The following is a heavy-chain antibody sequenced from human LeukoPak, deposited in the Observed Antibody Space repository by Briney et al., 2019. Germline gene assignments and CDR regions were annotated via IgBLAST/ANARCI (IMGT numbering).Heavy chain of an antibody. Sequence: GGSLRLSCAASGFTFSSYAMSWVRQAPGKGLEWVSAISGSGGSTYYADSVKGRFTISRDNAKNSLYLQMNSLRAEDTAVYYCARERPPWGGLLDYWGQGTLVTVSS. D-gene: IGHD3-16*01. CDR2: ISGSGGST. V-gene: IGHV3-23*01. CDR1: GFTFSSYA. J-gene: IGHJ4*02. CDR3: ARERPPWGGLLDY.